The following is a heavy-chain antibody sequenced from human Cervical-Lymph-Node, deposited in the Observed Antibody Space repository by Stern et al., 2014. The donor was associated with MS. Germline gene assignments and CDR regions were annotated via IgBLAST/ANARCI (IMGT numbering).Heavy chain of an antibody. J-gene: IGHJ4*02. CDR2: ISYDGNHK. D-gene: IGHD2-8*01. Sequence: VQLVESGGGLVQPSGTLRLPCAASGFTFSSYGMHWVRQAPGKGLEWVAVISYDGNHKYYAASVKGRFTNTRDNSKNTLHLQMNSVTPDDTAIYYCARDYEDTSMLFDHWGQGTLVTVSS. V-gene: IGHV3-30*03. CDR1: GFTFSSYG. CDR3: ARDYEDTSMLFDH.